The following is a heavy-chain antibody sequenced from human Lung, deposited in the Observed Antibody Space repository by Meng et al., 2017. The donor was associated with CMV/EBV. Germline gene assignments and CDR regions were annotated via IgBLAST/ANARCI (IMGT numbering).Heavy chain of an antibody. Sequence: VQLVQSGAEVKRPGASWKISCQASGYTFSGFYMNWARQAPGHGLEWLGRVNPVSDDTHYAQKFVGRLTVTRGATINTAFMELTSLRPDDTAVYYCAKSSDNGWSSWGPGTLVTVSS. CDR3: AKSSDNGWSS. J-gene: IGHJ4*01. CDR2: VNPVSDDT. CDR1: GYTFSGFY. D-gene: IGHD6-19*01. V-gene: IGHV1-2*06.